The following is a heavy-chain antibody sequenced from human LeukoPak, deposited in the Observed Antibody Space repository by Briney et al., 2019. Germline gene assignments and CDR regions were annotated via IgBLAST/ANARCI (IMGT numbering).Heavy chain of an antibody. J-gene: IGHJ4*02. CDR1: GFTFSSYA. CDR3: AKDLSSVVVKYYFDY. D-gene: IGHD2-15*01. CDR2: ISGSGGST. V-gene: IGHV3-23*01. Sequence: GGSLRLSCAASGFTFSSYAMSWVRLAPGKGLEWVSAISGSGGSTYYADSVKGRFTISRDNSKNTLYLQMNSLRAEDTAVYYCAKDLSSVVVKYYFDYWGQGTLVTVSS.